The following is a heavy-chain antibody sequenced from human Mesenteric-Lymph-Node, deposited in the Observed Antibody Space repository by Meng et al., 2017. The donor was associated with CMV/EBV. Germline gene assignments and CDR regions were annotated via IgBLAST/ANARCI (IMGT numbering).Heavy chain of an antibody. CDR2: INPRGSST. V-gene: IGHV1-46*01. Sequence: ASVKVSCKASGYTFTDFYMHWVRQAPGQGLEWMGMINPRGSSTSYAQKFQGRVTMTWDTSTSTFFMDLSRLRSEDTAMYYCTREVAADGFRTFDHWGQGILVTVSS. J-gene: IGHJ4*02. CDR3: TREVAADGFRTFDH. D-gene: IGHD6-13*01. CDR1: GYTFTDFY.